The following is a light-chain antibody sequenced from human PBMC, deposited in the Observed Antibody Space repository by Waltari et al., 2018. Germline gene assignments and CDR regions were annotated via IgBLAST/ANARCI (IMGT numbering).Light chain of an antibody. J-gene: IGKJ1*01. CDR3: QHYVSLPVT. CDR1: QSIRRC. V-gene: IGKV3-20*01. Sequence: EIVLTQSPGTLSLSPGERATLSCRARQSIRRCLARYQQNPGQPPTLLIYGTSNWATGIPDRFSGVGSATDFSHTISRLEPGDCTMYYCQHYVSLPVTFGQGTKGEIK. CDR2: GTS.